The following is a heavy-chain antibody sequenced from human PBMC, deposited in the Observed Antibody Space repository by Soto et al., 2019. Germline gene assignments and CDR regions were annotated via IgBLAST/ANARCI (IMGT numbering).Heavy chain of an antibody. J-gene: IGHJ6*02. CDR1: GYTFTGYY. CDR3: ARVDMAAGPAYYYYGMDV. CDR2: INPNSGGT. Sequence: QVQLVQSGAEVKKPGASVKVSCKASGYTFTGYYMHWVRQAPGQGLEWMGWINPNSGGTNYAQKFQGRVTITRDTSISTAYMELRRLRSDDTAVYYCARVDMAAGPAYYYYGMDVWGQGTTVTGSS. V-gene: IGHV1-2*02. D-gene: IGHD6-13*01.